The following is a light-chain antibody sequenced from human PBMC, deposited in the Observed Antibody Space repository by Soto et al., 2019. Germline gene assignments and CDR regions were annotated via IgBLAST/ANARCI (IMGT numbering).Light chain of an antibody. Sequence: EIMLTQSPGTLSMSPGERSTLSCRASQSVGSSFLAWYQQKPGQAPRLLIYGASSRATDIPDRFSGSGSGTDFTLTITRLEPEDFAVYYCQQYGNLPWTFGQGTKVDIK. CDR2: GAS. CDR1: QSVGSSF. CDR3: QQYGNLPWT. V-gene: IGKV3-20*01. J-gene: IGKJ1*01.